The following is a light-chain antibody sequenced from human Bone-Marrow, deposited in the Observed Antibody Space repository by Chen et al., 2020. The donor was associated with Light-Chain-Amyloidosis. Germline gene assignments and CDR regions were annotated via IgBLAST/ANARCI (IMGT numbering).Light chain of an antibody. V-gene: IGKV1-33*01. Sequence: DIQMTQSPSSLSASVGDRVTITCQASQAIINYLNWYQQKPGKAPDLLIYDASNLEPGVPSRCSGGGSGKHFTFTISRLQSDDIAPYYCQQYVTVPRTFGQGTK. CDR2: DAS. J-gene: IGKJ2*02. CDR3: QQYVTVPRT. CDR1: QAIINY.